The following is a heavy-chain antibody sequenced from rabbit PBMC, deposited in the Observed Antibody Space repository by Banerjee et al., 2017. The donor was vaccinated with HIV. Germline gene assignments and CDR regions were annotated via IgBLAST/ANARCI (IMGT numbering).Heavy chain of an antibody. J-gene: IGHJ4*01. Sequence: QEQLEESGGDLVKPGASLTLTCTASGFSFSSSYDMCWVRQAPGKGLEWIGTIYAGSSGSAYYASWVNGRFTISKTSSTTVTLQMTSLTAADTATYFCARDLAGVIGWNFNLWGQGTLVTVS. CDR2: IYAGSSGSA. CDR3: ARDLAGVIGWNFNL. CDR1: GFSFSSSYD. D-gene: IGHD4-1*01. V-gene: IGHV1S45*01.